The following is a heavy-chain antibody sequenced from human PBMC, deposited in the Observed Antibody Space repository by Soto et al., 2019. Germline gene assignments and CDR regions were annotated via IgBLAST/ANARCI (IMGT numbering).Heavy chain of an antibody. Sequence: LRLSCAASGFSFSHYAMHWVRQPPGKGLEWVALISYDGESQYFTDSVRGRFTISRDNSKTAVYLEMNNLRLDDTATYYCVSPHSESSNAFDLWGQGTLVTVSS. D-gene: IGHD3-10*01. CDR1: GFSFSHYA. CDR3: VSPHSESSNAFDL. CDR2: ISYDGESQ. J-gene: IGHJ5*02. V-gene: IGHV3-30*04.